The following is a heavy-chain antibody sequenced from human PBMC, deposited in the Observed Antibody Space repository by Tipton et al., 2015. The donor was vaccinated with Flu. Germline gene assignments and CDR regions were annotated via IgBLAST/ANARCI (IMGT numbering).Heavy chain of an antibody. CDR2: IYPSGTT. V-gene: IGHV4-39*01. D-gene: IGHD3-16*01. CDR3: ARREYVWETDPSLGEYVYDY. Sequence: TLSLTCTVSSGSIRSTNYFCAWIRQPPGKRLELIGSIYPSGTTYYNPSLKSRVTISVDTSKSQFSLMLRSVTAADTAVYYCARREYVWETDPSLGEYVYDYWGQGTLVTVSS. CDR1: SGSIRSTNYF. J-gene: IGHJ4*02.